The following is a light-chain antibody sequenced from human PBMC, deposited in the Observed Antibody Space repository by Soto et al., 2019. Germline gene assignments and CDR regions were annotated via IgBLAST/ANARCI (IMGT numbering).Light chain of an antibody. J-gene: IGLJ1*01. Sequence: QSVLTQPASVSGSPGQSITISCTGTSSDVGGYNYVSWYQHHPGKAPKLLIYDVSNRPSGISNRFSGSKSDNTASLTISGLQPEDEADYYCSSYPTTNTRQIVFGTGTKVNVL. CDR2: DVS. CDR1: SSDVGGYNY. CDR3: SSYPTTNTRQIV. V-gene: IGLV2-14*03.